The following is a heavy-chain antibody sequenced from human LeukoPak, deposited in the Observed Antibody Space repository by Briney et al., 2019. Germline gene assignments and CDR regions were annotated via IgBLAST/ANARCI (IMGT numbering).Heavy chain of an antibody. V-gene: IGHV4-39*01. D-gene: IGHD2-21*01. CDR1: GVSMSTSSDY. CDR2: IYYSGRP. CDR3: ARRGNGPYFDH. Sequence: SETLSLTCSVSGVSMSTSSDYWSWIRQPPGKGLEWIGSIYYSGRPYYNPSLKSRVTMSIDTSKTQFSLMLSSVTVADTALYFCARRGNGPYFDHWGQGALVTVSS. J-gene: IGHJ5*02.